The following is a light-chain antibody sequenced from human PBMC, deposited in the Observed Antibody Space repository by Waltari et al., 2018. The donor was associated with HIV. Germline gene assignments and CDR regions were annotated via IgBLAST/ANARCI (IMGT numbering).Light chain of an antibody. J-gene: IGLJ2*01. V-gene: IGLV2-14*01. CDR1: SSDVGGYNY. CDR3: SSYTSISTLV. CDR2: DVS. Sequence: QSALTQPASVSGSPGQSITISCTGTSSDVGGYNYVPWYQQHPGKAPKLMIYDVSNRPSGVSNRFSCSKAGNTASLTISGLQAEDDADYYCSSYTSISTLVFGGGTKLTVL.